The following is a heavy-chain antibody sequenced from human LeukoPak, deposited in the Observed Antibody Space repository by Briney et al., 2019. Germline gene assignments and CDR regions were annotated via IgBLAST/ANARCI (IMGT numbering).Heavy chain of an antibody. CDR1: GGSISSSNYY. CDR3: ASVYCSGGSCYNWNAFDI. CDR2: IYTSEST. V-gene: IGHV4-61*02. Sequence: SQTLSLTCSVSGGSISSSNYYWSWIRQPAGKGLEWIGRIYTSESTNYNPSLKSRVTISVDTSKNQFSLKLSSVTAADTAVYYCASVYCSGGSCYNWNAFDIWGQGTMVTVSS. D-gene: IGHD2-15*01. J-gene: IGHJ3*02.